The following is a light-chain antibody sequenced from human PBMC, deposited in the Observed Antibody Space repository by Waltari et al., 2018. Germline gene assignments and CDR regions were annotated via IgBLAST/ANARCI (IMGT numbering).Light chain of an antibody. J-gene: IGKJ1*01. CDR3: QPTYTSLAWT. CDR1: QSISTS. CDR2: VAS. Sequence: IQMTQSPSSLSASVGDRVPITCRASQSISTSLNWYQQIPGKPPKLLIYVASTLQSGVPSRFSGSGSGTDFTLTITSLHPEDFATYYCQPTYTSLAWTFGQGTKVEIK. V-gene: IGKV1-39*01.